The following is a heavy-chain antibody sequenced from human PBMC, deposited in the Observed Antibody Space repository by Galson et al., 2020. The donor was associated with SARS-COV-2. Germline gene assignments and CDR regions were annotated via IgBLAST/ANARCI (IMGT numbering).Heavy chain of an antibody. Sequence: GESLKISCAASGFTLSSYAMTWVRQAPGKGLEGVPIISVSGGRTYYADSVKGRFTISRDTSKNTLYLQMNSLRAEDTAVYSCAKAAYCSAGGCYFDYWGQGTLVTVSS. CDR2: ISVSGGRT. V-gene: IGHV3-23*01. CDR3: AKAAYCSAGGCYFDY. CDR1: GFTLSSYA. D-gene: IGHD2-15*01. J-gene: IGHJ4*02.